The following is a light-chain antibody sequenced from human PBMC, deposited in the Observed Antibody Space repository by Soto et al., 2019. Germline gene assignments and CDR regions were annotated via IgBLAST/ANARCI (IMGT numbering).Light chain of an antibody. CDR1: QSVSSN. V-gene: IGKV3-15*01. J-gene: IGKJ5*01. CDR3: QQYHNWPIT. CDR2: DAS. Sequence: EILMTQAPSTLSVSPVGSATLSCRASQSVSSNLAWHQQKPGQAPRILMYDASTRATGISDRFSGSGSGTEFTLTISSLQSEDFAVYYCQQYHNWPITFGQGTRLEIK.